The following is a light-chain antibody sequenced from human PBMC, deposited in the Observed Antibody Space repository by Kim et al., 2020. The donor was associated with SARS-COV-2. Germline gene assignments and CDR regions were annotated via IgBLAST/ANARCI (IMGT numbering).Light chain of an antibody. V-gene: IGKV1-39*01. J-gene: IGKJ1*01. Sequence: DIQMTQSPPSLSASVGDRVTITCRASQGVSNYLNWYQHKPGTAPTLLIYGTSSLQIGVPSRFSGSGYGTDFTLTISSLQPEDCATYYCQQSYRAPRTFGPGTKVDIK. CDR2: GTS. CDR1: QGVSNY. CDR3: QQSYRAPRT.